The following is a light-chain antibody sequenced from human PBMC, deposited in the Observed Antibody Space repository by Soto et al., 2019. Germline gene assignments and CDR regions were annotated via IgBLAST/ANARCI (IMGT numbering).Light chain of an antibody. V-gene: IGKV1-9*01. CDR1: QGISSY. J-gene: IGKJ5*01. CDR2: AAS. Sequence: DIQLTQSPSFLSASVGDRVTITCRASQGISSYLAWYQQKPGKAPKLLIYAASTLQSGVPSRFSGSGSGTEFTLTISSLQPEDFATYYCQHLNSYPITFGQSTRLEIK. CDR3: QHLNSYPIT.